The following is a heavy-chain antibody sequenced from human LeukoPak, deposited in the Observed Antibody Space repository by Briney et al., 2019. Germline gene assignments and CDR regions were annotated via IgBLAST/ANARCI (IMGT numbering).Heavy chain of an antibody. J-gene: IGHJ6*03. CDR2: ISSSGFTI. Sequence: GGSLRLSCAASGFTFSSYSMNWVRQAPGKGLEWVSYISSSGFTIDYADSVKGRFTISRDNAKNSLYLQMNSLRAEDTAVYYCVRGVPKTSYYYYYMDVWGKGTTVTVSS. CDR3: VRGVPKTSYYYYYMDV. CDR1: GFTFSSYS. D-gene: IGHD4-11*01. V-gene: IGHV3-48*01.